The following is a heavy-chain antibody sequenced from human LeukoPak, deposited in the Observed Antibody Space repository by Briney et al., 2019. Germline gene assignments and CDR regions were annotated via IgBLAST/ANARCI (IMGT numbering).Heavy chain of an antibody. D-gene: IGHD2-21*02. CDR2: MNPNSGNT. CDR3: ASSGGQTIRICGSDCPAGAAFDI. Sequence: ASVKVSCKASGYTFTSYDINWVRQATGQGLEWMGWMNPNSGNTGYAQKFQGRVTMTRNTSVSTAYMELSSLRSEDTAVYYCASSGGQTIRICGSDCPAGAAFDIWGQGTMVTVSS. J-gene: IGHJ3*02. V-gene: IGHV1-8*01. CDR1: GYTFTSYD.